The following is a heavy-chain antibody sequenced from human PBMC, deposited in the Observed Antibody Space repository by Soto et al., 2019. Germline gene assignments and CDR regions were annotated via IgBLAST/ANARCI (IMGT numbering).Heavy chain of an antibody. J-gene: IGHJ4*02. CDR1: GFTFSSYW. Sequence: GGSLRLSCAASGFTFSSYWMHWVRQAPGKGLVWVSRINSDGSSTSYADSVKGRFTISRDNAKNTLYLQMNSLRAEDTAVYYCARGVLRVYDFWSGYYGDFDYWGQGTLVTVSS. D-gene: IGHD3-3*01. CDR3: ARGVLRVYDFWSGYYGDFDY. CDR2: INSDGSST. V-gene: IGHV3-74*01.